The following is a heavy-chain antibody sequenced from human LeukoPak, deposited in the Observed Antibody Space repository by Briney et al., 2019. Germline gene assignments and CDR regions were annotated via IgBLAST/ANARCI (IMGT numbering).Heavy chain of an antibody. CDR2: IYYTGIT. D-gene: IGHD6-25*01. Sequence: PSETLSLTCTVSGASITSSNYYWLWLRQPPGKGLEWIGSIYYTGITYYNLSLKSRVTMSIDTSKNQFSLKLNSVTAADTAMYFCGFSEGDFWGQGALVTVSS. CDR3: GFSEGDF. J-gene: IGHJ4*02. V-gene: IGHV4-39*07. CDR1: GASITSSNYY.